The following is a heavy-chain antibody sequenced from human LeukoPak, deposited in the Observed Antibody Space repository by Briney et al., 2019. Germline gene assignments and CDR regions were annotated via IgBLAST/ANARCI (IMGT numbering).Heavy chain of an antibody. CDR3: ARDNIGYYDFWSGPDAFDI. J-gene: IGHJ3*02. Sequence: SETLSLTCTVSGGSISSYYWSWIRQPPGKGLEWIGYIYYSGSTNYNPSLKSRVTISVDTSKNQFSLKLSSVTAADTAVYYCARDNIGYYDFWSGPDAFDIWGQGTMVTVSS. CDR1: GGSISSYY. CDR2: IYYSGST. V-gene: IGHV4-59*01. D-gene: IGHD3-3*01.